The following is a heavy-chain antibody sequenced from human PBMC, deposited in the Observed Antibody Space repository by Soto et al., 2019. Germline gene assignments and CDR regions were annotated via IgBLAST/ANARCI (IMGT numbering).Heavy chain of an antibody. CDR2: FSGGSGAI. J-gene: IGHJ4*02. CDR3: ARWNGFGDS. D-gene: IGHD1-1*01. CDR1: GFSLGPYG. Sequence: PGVSLRLSCAVSGFSLGPYGVTWVRQTPEKGLEWVAGFSGGSGAIFYADSVRGRFTISRDSSTAYLQMNNLRPEDTAVYFCARWNGFGDSWGQGSLVTVSS. V-gene: IGHV3-23*01.